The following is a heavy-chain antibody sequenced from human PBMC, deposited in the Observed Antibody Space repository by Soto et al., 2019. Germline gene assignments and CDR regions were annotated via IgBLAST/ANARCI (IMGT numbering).Heavy chain of an antibody. CDR1: GYTFTSYG. D-gene: IGHD3-9*01. V-gene: IGHV1-18*01. J-gene: IGHJ5*02. CDR2: ISAYNGNT. Sequence: QVQLVQSGAEVKKPGASVKVSCKASGYTFTSYGISWVRQAPGQGLEWMGWISAYNGNTNYAQKLQGRVTMTTDTSTSTAYMELRSLRSDDTAVYYCAREVLRYFDWLTDNWFDPWGQGTLVTVSS. CDR3: AREVLRYFDWLTDNWFDP.